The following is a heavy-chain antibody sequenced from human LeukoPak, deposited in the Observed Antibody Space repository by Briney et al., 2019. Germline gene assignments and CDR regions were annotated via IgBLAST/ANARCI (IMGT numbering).Heavy chain of an antibody. Sequence: PSETLSLTCTVSGGSISSSSHYGGWIRQPPGKGLEWIGTIYYSGSTYYNPSLKSRVTMSVDTSKNQFSLKLSSVTAADTAVYYCARSTVTTSLDYFDYWGQGTLVTVSS. CDR2: IYYSGST. V-gene: IGHV4-39*07. CDR1: GGSISSSSHY. CDR3: ARSTVTTSLDYFDY. D-gene: IGHD4-17*01. J-gene: IGHJ4*02.